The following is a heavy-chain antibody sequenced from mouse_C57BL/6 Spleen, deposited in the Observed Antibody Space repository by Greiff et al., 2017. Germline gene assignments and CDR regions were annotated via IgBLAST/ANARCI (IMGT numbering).Heavy chain of an antibody. J-gene: IGHJ4*01. CDR1: GYAFSSSW. CDR2: LYPGDGDT. V-gene: IGHV1-82*01. D-gene: IGHD1-1*01. CDR3: ARLGGITTVVATDYYAMDY. Sequence: QVQLQQSGPELVKPGASVKISCKASGYAFSSSWMNWVKQRPGKGLEWIGRLYPGDGDTNYNGKFKGKATLTADKSSSTAYMQLSSLTSEDSAVYFCARLGGITTVVATDYYAMDYWGQGTSVTVSS.